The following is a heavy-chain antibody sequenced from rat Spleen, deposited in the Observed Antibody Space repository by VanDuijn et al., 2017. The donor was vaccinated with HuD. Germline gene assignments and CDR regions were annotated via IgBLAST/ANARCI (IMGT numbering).Heavy chain of an antibody. CDR3: ARRGTGSLDY. J-gene: IGHJ2*01. D-gene: IGHD5-1*01. CDR1: GFTFSNYD. Sequence: EVQMVESGGGLVQSGRSLKLSCAASGFTFSNYDMAWVRQAPTQGLEWVASISISGDDTYYRDSVKGRFTVSRDNAKSTLYLQMDSLRSEDTATYYCARRGTGSLDYWGQGVMVTVSS. CDR2: ISISGDDT. V-gene: IGHV5-25*01.